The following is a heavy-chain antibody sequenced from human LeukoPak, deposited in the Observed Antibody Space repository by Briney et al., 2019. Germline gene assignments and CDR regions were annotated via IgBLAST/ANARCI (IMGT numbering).Heavy chain of an antibody. Sequence: PSETLSLTCAVYGGSFSAYYWSWIRQPPGKGLEWIGEINHSGSTNYNPSLKSRVTISVDTCKNQFSLKLTSVTAADTAVYYCARGGYCSGGSCYGGGFDYWGQGILVTVSS. CDR2: INHSGST. J-gene: IGHJ4*02. CDR3: ARGGYCSGGSCYGGGFDY. CDR1: GGSFSAYY. V-gene: IGHV4-34*01. D-gene: IGHD2-15*01.